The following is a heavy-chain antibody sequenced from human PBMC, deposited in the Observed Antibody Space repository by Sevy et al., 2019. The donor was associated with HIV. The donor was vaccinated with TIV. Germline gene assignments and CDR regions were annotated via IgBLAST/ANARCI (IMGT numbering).Heavy chain of an antibody. CDR3: ARVSFSTSWSTDYYYGLDA. D-gene: IGHD2-2*01. Sequence: SETLSLTCAVYGGSLSGYYWSWTRQPPGKGLEWIGAISHSGSVKYNPSLKSRVTISIDTSKNQLSLNVSFVSAADTAIYFCARVSFSTSWSTDYYYGLDAWGQGTSVTVSS. J-gene: IGHJ6*02. CDR1: GGSLSGYY. V-gene: IGHV4-34*01. CDR2: ISHSGSV.